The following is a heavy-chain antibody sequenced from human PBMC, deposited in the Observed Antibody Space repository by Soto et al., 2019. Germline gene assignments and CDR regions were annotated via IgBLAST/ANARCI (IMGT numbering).Heavy chain of an antibody. Sequence: SETLSLTCTVSGGSISSGDYYWSWIRQPPGKGLEWIGYIYYSGSTYYNPSLKSRVTISVDTSKNQFSLKLSSVTAADTAVYYCATQYYYDSSGYYYFFAFDIWGQGTMVTVSS. J-gene: IGHJ3*02. CDR3: ATQYYYDSSGYYYFFAFDI. CDR2: IYYSGST. D-gene: IGHD3-22*01. CDR1: GGSISSGDYY. V-gene: IGHV4-30-4*01.